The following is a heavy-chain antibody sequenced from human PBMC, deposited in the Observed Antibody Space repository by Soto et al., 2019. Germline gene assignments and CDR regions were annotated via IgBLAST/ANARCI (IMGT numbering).Heavy chain of an antibody. CDR3: ARDVRLAAAGPPNWFGP. Sequence: QLQLPESGSGLVKPSQTLSLTCAVSGGSISSGGYSWSWIRQPPGKGLEWIGYIYHSGSTYYNPSLTRRVTISVDRSKSPFSLRRSSVTAADTAVYYCARDVRLAAAGPPNWFGPLGQGTLATVSS. D-gene: IGHD6-13*01. V-gene: IGHV4-30-2*01. CDR2: IYHSGST. CDR1: GGSISSGGYS. J-gene: IGHJ5*02.